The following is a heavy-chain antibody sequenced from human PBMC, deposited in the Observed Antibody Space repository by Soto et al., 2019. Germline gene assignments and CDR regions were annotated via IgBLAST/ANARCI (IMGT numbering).Heavy chain of an antibody. D-gene: IGHD6-19*01. Sequence: SETLSLTCNMSGDSYSISTYSWSWIRQPPGKALQWIGFIYQSGVTSYNPSLASRVSISLDRSNNQCSLKLKSVTAVDTAVYFCAGMPYTSGLRFDPWGRGTLVTVSS. CDR1: GDSYSISTYS. J-gene: IGHJ5*02. CDR3: AGMPYTSGLRFDP. CDR2: IYQSGVT. V-gene: IGHV4-30-2*01.